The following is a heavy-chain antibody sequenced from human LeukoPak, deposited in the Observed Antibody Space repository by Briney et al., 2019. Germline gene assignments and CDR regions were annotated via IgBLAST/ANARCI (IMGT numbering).Heavy chain of an antibody. Sequence: GASVKVSCKASGYTFSNYAMHWVRQAPGQKLESMGWINSGNGNTMYAQKFQGRVTITRDTSASTAYMELSSLRSEDTAVYYCARGSSLLDYGDPLKWFDPWGQGTLVTVSS. J-gene: IGHJ5*02. CDR2: INSGNGNT. CDR3: ARGSSLLDYGDPLKWFDP. V-gene: IGHV1-3*04. CDR1: GYTFSNYA. D-gene: IGHD4-17*01.